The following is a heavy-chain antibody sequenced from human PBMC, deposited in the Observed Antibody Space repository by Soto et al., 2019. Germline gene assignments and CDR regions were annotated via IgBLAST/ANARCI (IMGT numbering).Heavy chain of an antibody. CDR1: DGSMNSDSSY. CDR2: INHSGST. CDR3: ARLGGYISVGYYYLWDS. V-gene: IGHV4-39*01. J-gene: IGHJ4*02. Sequence: SETLSLTCRVSDGSMNSDSSYWGWIRQPPGKGLEWIGVINHSGSTYHNLSLKGRVTMSVDASRNQFSLKLTSMTAADTAVYYCARLGGYISVGYYYLWDSWGQGTLVTVSS. D-gene: IGHD3-22*01.